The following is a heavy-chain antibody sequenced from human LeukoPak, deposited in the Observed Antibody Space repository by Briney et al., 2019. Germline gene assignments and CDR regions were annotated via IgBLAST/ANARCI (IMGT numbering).Heavy chain of an antibody. D-gene: IGHD2-21*02. CDR1: GFTFSSYA. J-gene: IGHJ4*02. Sequence: GGSLRLSCAVSGFTFSSYAMSWVRQAPGKGLEWVSAISGSGGSTYYADSVKGRFTISRDNSKNTVYLEMNSLRAEDTAVYYCVKGGRGADCIFDYWGQGTLVTVSS. CDR2: ISGSGGST. V-gene: IGHV3-23*01. CDR3: VKGGRGADCIFDY.